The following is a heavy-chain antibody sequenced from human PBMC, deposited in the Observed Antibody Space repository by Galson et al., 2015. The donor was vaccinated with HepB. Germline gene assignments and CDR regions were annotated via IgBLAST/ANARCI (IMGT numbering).Heavy chain of an antibody. J-gene: IGHJ6*02. CDR1: GFTFSSYS. V-gene: IGHV3-21*01. Sequence: SLRLSCAASGFTFSSYSMNWVRQAPGKGLEWVSSISSSSSYIYYADSVKGRFTISRDNAKNSLYLQMNSLRAEDTAVYYCARGRSSIAALTIPYYYYGMDVWGQGTTVTVSS. CDR3: ARGRSSIAALTIPYYYYGMDV. CDR2: ISSSSSYI. D-gene: IGHD6-6*01.